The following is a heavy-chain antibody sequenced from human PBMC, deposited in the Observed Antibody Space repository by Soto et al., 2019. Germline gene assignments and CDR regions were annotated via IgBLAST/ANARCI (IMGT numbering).Heavy chain of an antibody. CDR1: GFNVSTNY. J-gene: IGHJ4*02. V-gene: IGHV3-53*01. CDR3: ARGSGSLYYFHY. CDR2: MYIGGTT. D-gene: IGHD6-19*01. Sequence: PGGSRRRSCAASGFNVSTNYMTWVRQAPGKGLEWVSVMYIGGTTYYADSVKGRFIISRDNFKNILYLQMNNLRAEDTALYYCARGSGSLYYFHYWGQGTLVTVSS.